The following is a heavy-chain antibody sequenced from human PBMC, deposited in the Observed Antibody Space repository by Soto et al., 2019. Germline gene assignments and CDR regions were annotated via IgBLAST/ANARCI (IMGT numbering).Heavy chain of an antibody. CDR3: ARKAESYGFDI. D-gene: IGHD3-10*01. CDR1: GDTFTNYA. Sequence: QVQLVQSGAEVKKPGSSVKVSCKASGDTFTNYAINWVRQAPGQGLEWMGGVIPIFDAANYAQNFRGRVTITADESTSTAYMELSGLRSEDTAMYYCARKAESYGFDIWGQGTLVTVSS. V-gene: IGHV1-69*01. J-gene: IGHJ3*02. CDR2: VIPIFDAA.